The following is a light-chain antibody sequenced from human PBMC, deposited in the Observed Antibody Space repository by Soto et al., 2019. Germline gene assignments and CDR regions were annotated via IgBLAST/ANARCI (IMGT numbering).Light chain of an antibody. V-gene: IGLV2-8*01. J-gene: IGLJ1*01. CDR3: SSYVDSNNLRV. Sequence: QSVLTQPPSASGSPGQSVTISCTGTSSDFAAYNYVSWYQQHPDKAPKLILYEVNQRPSGVPDRFSGSKSGNTASLTVSGLQAEDEADYYCSSYVDSNNLRVFGTGTKLTVL. CDR1: SSDFAAYNY. CDR2: EVN.